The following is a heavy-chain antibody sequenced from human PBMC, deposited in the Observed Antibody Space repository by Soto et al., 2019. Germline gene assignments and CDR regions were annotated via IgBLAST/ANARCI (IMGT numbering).Heavy chain of an antibody. V-gene: IGHV3-15*01. Sequence: EVQLVESGGGLVTPGGSLRLSCAASGFTFSNAWMTWVRQAPGKGLEWIGRIKSKTDGETTDYAAPVKGRFTISREDSTNTLYLQMSSLKTEDTAFYYCTRGAPSGTFYDYWGQGTLVTVSS. J-gene: IGHJ4*02. D-gene: IGHD6-13*01. CDR1: GFTFSNAW. CDR3: TRGAPSGTFYDY. CDR2: IKSKTDGETT.